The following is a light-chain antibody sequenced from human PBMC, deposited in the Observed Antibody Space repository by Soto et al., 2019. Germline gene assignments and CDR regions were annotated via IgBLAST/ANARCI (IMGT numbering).Light chain of an antibody. Sequence: QSALTQPASVSGSPGHSITISCTGTSSDVGGYNYVSWYQQHPGKAPKLMIYEVSNRPSGVSNRFSGSKSGNTASLTISGLQAEDEADYYCSSYTSSSTPYVFGTGTKHTVL. CDR3: SSYTSSSTPYV. CDR1: SSDVGGYNY. J-gene: IGLJ1*01. CDR2: EVS. V-gene: IGLV2-14*01.